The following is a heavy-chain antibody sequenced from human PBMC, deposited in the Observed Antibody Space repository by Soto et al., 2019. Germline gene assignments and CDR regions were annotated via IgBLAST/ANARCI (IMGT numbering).Heavy chain of an antibody. D-gene: IGHD2-2*01. J-gene: IGHJ6*03. V-gene: IGHV1-18*01. CDR3: ARAHSGMSAGSSTSCYGDSYYYYYYMDV. CDR1: GYTFTSYG. Sequence: QVQLVQSGAEVKKPGASVKVSCKASGYTFTSYGISWVRQAPGRGLEWMGWISAYNGNTNYAQKLQGRVTMTTDTSTSTARMQGRSLRSDDTALYYSARAHSGMSAGSSTSCYGDSYYYYYYMDVWGKGTTVTVSS. CDR2: ISAYNGNT.